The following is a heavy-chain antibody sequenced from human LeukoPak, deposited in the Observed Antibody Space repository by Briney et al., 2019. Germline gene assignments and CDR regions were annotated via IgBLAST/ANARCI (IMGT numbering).Heavy chain of an antibody. Sequence: RASVKVSCKASGYTFTSYYMHWVRQAHGQGLEWMGIINPSGGSTSYAQKFQGRVTMTRDTSTSTVYMELSSLRSEDTAVYYCARDTNPSSSSGYYGSGSYYNPLDYWGQGTLVTVSS. CDR1: GYTFTSYY. CDR3: ARDTNPSSSSGYYGSGSYYNPLDY. CDR2: INPSGGST. V-gene: IGHV1-46*03. D-gene: IGHD3-10*01. J-gene: IGHJ4*02.